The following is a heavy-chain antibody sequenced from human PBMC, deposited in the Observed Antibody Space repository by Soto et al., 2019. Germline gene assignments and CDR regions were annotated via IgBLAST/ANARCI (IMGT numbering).Heavy chain of an antibody. Sequence: SETLSLTCTVSGGSISSYYWSWIRQPPGKGLEWIGYIYYSGSTNYNPSPKSRVTISVDTSKNQFSLKLSSVTAADTAVYYCARHLTAAAGILNLDYWGQGTLVT. V-gene: IGHV4-59*08. J-gene: IGHJ4*02. CDR3: ARHLTAAAGILNLDY. D-gene: IGHD6-13*01. CDR2: IYYSGST. CDR1: GGSISSYY.